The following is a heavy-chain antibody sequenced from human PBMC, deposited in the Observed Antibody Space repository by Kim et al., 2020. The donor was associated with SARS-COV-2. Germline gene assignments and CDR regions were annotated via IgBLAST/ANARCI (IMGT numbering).Heavy chain of an antibody. D-gene: IGHD2-2*01. CDR3: ARAHCSSTSCYEGGDYYYGMDV. J-gene: IGHJ6*02. Sequence: SETLSLTCTVSGGSISSGGYYWSWIRQHPGKGLEWIGYIYYSGSTYYNPSLKSRVTISVDTSKNQFSLKLSSVTAADTAVYYCARAHCSSTSCYEGGDYYYGMDVWGQGTTVTVSS. CDR2: IYYSGST. V-gene: IGHV4-31*03. CDR1: GGSISSGGYY.